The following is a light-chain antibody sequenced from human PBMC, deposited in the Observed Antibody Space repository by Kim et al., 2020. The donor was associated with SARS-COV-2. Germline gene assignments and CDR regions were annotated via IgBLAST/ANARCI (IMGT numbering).Light chain of an antibody. Sequence: AALGASVKLTCTLNSGHSGNAIAWHQQQPEKGPRYLMKVNNDGSHSKGDGIPDRFSGSSSGAERYLTISSLQSVDEADYYCQSWGVFGGVTKLTVL. V-gene: IGLV4-69*01. CDR3: QSWGV. J-gene: IGLJ3*02. CDR2: VNNDGSH. CDR1: SGHSGNA.